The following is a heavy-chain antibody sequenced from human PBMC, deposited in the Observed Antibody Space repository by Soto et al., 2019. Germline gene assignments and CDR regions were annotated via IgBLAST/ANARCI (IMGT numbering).Heavy chain of an antibody. D-gene: IGHD1-1*01. Sequence: QVQLQESGPGLVEPSQTLSLTFTVAGVSISSPHNNWSWIRQYPGKGLEWIVVIHYSGTTDDNPSLQSRVAISVETSRNDFSLRLSSAAATDKAVDYCTYGGDASHTGYWGQGTLVTVSS. CDR2: IHYSGTT. CDR3: TYGGDASHTGY. J-gene: IGHJ4*02. V-gene: IGHV4-31*03. CDR1: GVSISSPHNN.